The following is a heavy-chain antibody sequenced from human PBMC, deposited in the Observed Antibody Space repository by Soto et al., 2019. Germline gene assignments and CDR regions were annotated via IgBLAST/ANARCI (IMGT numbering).Heavy chain of an antibody. CDR3: ARDTENTGGGLDV. D-gene: IGHD2-8*02. Sequence: EVQVVETGGGLIQPGGSLRLSCAVSGFSVSHNYMTWVRQAPGKGLDWVSVIYRDGRPYYANSVKGRFTLSRDTSKNMVYLQMNSMRVEDKDVYYCARDTENTGGGLDVWGQGAMVTVSS. J-gene: IGHJ3*01. CDR2: IYRDGRP. V-gene: IGHV3-53*02. CDR1: GFSVSHNY.